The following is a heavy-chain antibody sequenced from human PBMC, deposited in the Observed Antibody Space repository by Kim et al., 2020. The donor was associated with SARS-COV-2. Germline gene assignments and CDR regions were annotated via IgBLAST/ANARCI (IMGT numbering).Heavy chain of an antibody. V-gene: IGHV3-30*04. D-gene: IGHD3-10*01. Sequence: GGSLRLSCAASGFTFSSYAMHWVRQAPGKGLECVAVISYDGSNKYYADSVKGRFTISRDNSKNTLYLQMNSLRAEDTAVYYCARARIRGALGYFDYWGQG. CDR2: ISYDGSNK. CDR1: GFTFSSYA. J-gene: IGHJ4*02. CDR3: ARARIRGALGYFDY.